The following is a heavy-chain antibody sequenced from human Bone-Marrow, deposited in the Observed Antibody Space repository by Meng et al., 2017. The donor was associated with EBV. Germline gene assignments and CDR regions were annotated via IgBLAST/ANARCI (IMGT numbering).Heavy chain of an antibody. J-gene: IGHJ4*02. CDR3: ARGTGVWLGTIHFDY. Sequence: QLQLQESGPALVTPSETLSLTCTVPGDSISSGEYYWNWIRQPPGKGLEWIGSIYHSGGTYYQPSLKSRVTISVDKSKNQFSLKLSSVTAADTAVYYCARGTGVWLGTIHFDYWGQGTLVTVAS. CDR1: GDSISSGEYY. V-gene: IGHV4-39*07. CDR2: IYHSGGT. D-gene: IGHD1-14*01.